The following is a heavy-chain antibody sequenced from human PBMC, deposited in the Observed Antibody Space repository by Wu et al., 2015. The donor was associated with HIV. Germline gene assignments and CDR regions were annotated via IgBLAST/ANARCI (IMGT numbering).Heavy chain of an antibody. V-gene: IGHV1-69*13. J-gene: IGHJ4*02. CDR2: IVPLFDAP. CDR1: GGTFSTYG. CDR3: ARDLLWGEDY. D-gene: IGHD2-21*01. Sequence: QVQLVQSGAEVKKPGSSVRVSCKASGGTFSTYGVSWVRQAPGQGLEWMGRIVPLFDAPNYAQRFHDRLTITADGSTTTAYMELNSLRSDDTAMYFCARDLLWGEDYWGQGTRVTVSS.